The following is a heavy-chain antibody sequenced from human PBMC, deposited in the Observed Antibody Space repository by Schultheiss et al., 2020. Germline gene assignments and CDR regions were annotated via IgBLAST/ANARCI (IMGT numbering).Heavy chain of an antibody. V-gene: IGHV3-30-3*01. CDR1: GFTFSSYA. Sequence: GESLRLSCAASGFTFSSYAMHWVRQAPGKGLEWVAVISYDGSNKYYADSVKGRFTISRDNSKNTLYLQMNSLRAEDTAVYYCASHLITTRGLDYWGQGTLVTVSS. J-gene: IGHJ4*02. CDR2: ISYDGSNK. CDR3: ASHLITTRGLDY. D-gene: IGHD4-11*01.